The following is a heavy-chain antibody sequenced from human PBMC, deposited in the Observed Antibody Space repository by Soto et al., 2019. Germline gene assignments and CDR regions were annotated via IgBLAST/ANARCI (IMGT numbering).Heavy chain of an antibody. CDR3: ARDHYGDALDY. CDR1: GFTFSSYA. D-gene: IGHD4-17*01. CDR2: ISYDGSNK. Sequence: QVQLGESGGGVVQPGRSLRLSCAASGFTFSSYAMHWVRQAPGKGLEWGAVISYDGSNKYYADSVKGRFTISRDNSKNTLYLQMNSLRAEDSAVYYCARDHYGDALDYWGQGTMVTVSS. J-gene: IGHJ4*02. V-gene: IGHV3-30-3*01.